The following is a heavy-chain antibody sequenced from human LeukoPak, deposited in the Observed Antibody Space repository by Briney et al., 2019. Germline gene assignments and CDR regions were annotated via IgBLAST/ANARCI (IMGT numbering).Heavy chain of an antibody. J-gene: IGHJ4*02. CDR1: GGSFSGYY. D-gene: IGHD4-17*01. CDR2: INHSGST. Sequence: SETLSLTCAVYGGSFSGYYWSWIRQPPGKGLEWIGEINHSGSTNYNPSLKSRVTISVDTSKNQFSLKLSSVTAADTAVYYCARGPTYGPRIDYWGQGTLVTVSS. V-gene: IGHV4-34*01. CDR3: ARGPTYGPRIDY.